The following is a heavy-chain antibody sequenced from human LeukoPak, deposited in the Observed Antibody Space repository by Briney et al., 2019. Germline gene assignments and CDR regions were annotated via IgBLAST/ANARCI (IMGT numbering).Heavy chain of an antibody. V-gene: IGHV3-30*03. J-gene: IGHJ4*02. Sequence: PGGSLRLSCAASGFTFSSHGMHWVRQAPGKGLEWVAVISYDGSNKHYADSVKGRFTISRDNSENTLYLQMKSLRAEDTAVYYCARGDGYNFFDYWGQGTLVTVSS. CDR1: GFTFSSHG. CDR3: ARGDGYNFFDY. D-gene: IGHD5-24*01. CDR2: ISYDGSNK.